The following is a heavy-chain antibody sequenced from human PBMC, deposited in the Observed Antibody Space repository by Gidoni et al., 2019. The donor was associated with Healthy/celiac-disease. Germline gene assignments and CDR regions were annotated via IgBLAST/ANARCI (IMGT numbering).Heavy chain of an antibody. V-gene: IGHV3-21*01. CDR2: ISSSSSYI. CDR3: ARDFWYCSSTSCPYFDY. CDR1: GFTFSSYS. Sequence: EVQLVESGGGLVKPGGSLRLSCAASGFTFSSYSMNWVRQAPGKGLEWVSSISSSSSYIYYADSVKGRFTISRDNAKNSLYLQMNSLRAEDTAVYYCARDFWYCSSTSCPYFDYWGQGTLVTVSS. D-gene: IGHD2-2*01. J-gene: IGHJ4*02.